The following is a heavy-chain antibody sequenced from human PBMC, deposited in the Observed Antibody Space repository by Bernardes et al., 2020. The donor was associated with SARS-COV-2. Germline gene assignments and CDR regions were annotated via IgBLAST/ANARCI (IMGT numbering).Heavy chain of an antibody. V-gene: IGHV2-5*02. Sequence: SGPTLLKPTQTLTLTCTFSGFSLSTSGVGVGWIRQPPGKALEWLALIYWDDDKRYSPSLKSRLTITKDTSKNQVVLTMTNMDPVDTATYYCASGLSWSRGFDYWGQGTLVTVSS. CDR1: GFSLSTSGVG. CDR3: ASGLSWSRGFDY. J-gene: IGHJ4*02. CDR2: IYWDDDK. D-gene: IGHD3-10*01.